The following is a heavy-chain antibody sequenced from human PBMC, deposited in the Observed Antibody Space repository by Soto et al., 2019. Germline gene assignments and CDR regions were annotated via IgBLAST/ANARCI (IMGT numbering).Heavy chain of an antibody. Sequence: SETLSLTCTVSGGSISSGGYYWTWIRQLPGKGLEWIGYIYYSGDSYYNPSLKSRVFLSVDTSKNQFSLKLSSVTAADTAVYYCARDVRGTAMVTNWFDPWGQGALVTVSS. J-gene: IGHJ5*02. CDR3: ARDVRGTAMVTNWFDP. CDR1: GGSISSGGYY. V-gene: IGHV4-31*03. CDR2: IYYSGDS. D-gene: IGHD5-18*01.